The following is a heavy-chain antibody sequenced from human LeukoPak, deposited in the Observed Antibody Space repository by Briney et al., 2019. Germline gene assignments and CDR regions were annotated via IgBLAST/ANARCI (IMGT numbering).Heavy chain of an antibody. CDR2: IIPIFGTA. J-gene: IGHJ3*02. Sequence: GASVKVSCKASGGTFSSYAISRVRQAPGQGLEWMGGIIPIFGTANYAQKFQGRVTITADESTSTAYMELSSLRSEDTAVYYCARDGGDSTRLDTDAFDIWGQGTMVTVSS. CDR3: ARDGGDSTRLDTDAFDI. V-gene: IGHV1-69*13. D-gene: IGHD2-21*01. CDR1: GGTFSSYA.